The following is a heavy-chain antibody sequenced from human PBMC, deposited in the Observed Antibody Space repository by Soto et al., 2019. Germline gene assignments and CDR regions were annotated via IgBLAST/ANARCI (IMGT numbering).Heavy chain of an antibody. CDR2: IFSNDET. CDR1: GFSLSNARMG. D-gene: IGHD2-21*01. CDR3: ARTVARMNLDY. V-gene: IGHV2-26*01. J-gene: IGHJ4*01. Sequence: QVTLKESGPVLVKPTETLTLTCTVSGFSLSNARMGVSWIRKPPGKALEWLAHIFSNDETAYSTSLKTRLTISKDTSKSQVVLTMGNMDPVDTATYYCARTVARMNLDYWGHATLVTVSS.